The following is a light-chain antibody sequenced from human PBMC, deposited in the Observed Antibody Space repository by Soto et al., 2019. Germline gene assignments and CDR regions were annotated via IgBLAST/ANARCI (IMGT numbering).Light chain of an antibody. CDR2: DVT. CDR1: ISDVAGYNY. Sequence: QSALTQPRSVSGYPGQSVTISCTGTISDVAGYNYVSWYQHHPGKAPKLLISDVTKRPSWVPDRFSGSKSGSTASLTISELQAEDEADYYCSSYAGSNNLVFGGGTKLTVL. CDR3: SSYAGSNNLV. V-gene: IGLV2-11*01. J-gene: IGLJ2*01.